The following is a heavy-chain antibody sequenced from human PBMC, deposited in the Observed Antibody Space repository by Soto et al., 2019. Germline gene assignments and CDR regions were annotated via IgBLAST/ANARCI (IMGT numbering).Heavy chain of an antibody. D-gene: IGHD3-22*01. Sequence: QVQLVQSGAEVKKPGASVKVSCKASGYTFTGYYMHWVRQAPGQGLEWMGWINPNSGGTNYAQKFQGRVTMTRDTSISKAYMELSRLRSDDTAVYYCARGDSEYYDSSGYYYEDYWGQGTLVTVSS. CDR3: ARGDSEYYDSSGYYYEDY. V-gene: IGHV1-2*02. CDR1: GYTFTGYY. J-gene: IGHJ4*02. CDR2: INPNSGGT.